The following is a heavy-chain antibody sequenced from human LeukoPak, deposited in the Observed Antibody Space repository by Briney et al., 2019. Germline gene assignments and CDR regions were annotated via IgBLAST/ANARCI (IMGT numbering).Heavy chain of an antibody. CDR2: ISGSGGST. CDR3: AKEPPRGHIPYYYDSSGTPRGY. V-gene: IGHV3-23*01. D-gene: IGHD3-22*01. CDR1: GFTFSSYA. J-gene: IGHJ4*02. Sequence: GGSLRLSCAASGFTFSSYAMSWVRQAPRKGLEWVSAISGSGGSTYYAGSVKGRFTISRDNSKNTLYLQMNSLRAEDTAVYYCAKEPPRGHIPYYYDSSGTPRGYWGQGTLVTVSS.